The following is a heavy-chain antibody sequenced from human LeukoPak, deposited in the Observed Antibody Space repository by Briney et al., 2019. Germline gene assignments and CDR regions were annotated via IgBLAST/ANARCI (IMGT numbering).Heavy chain of an antibody. J-gene: IGHJ3*02. CDR3: SKDLDGYDIGI. CDR2: ISYDGSNK. V-gene: IGHV3-30*18. CDR1: GFTFSSYG. Sequence: SGRSLRLSCAASGFTFSSYGMHWVRQAPGKGLEWVAVISYDGSNKYYADSVKGRFTISRDNSKNTLYLQMNSLRAEDTAVYCCSKDLDGYDIGIWGKGTTVTASS. D-gene: IGHD5-18*01.